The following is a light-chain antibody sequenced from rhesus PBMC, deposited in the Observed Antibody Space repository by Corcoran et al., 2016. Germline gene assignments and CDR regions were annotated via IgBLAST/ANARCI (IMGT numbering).Light chain of an antibody. CDR3: QQSSYLSPYS. CDR1: QSVGSY. CDR2: GAS. Sequence: ETVVTQSPATLSLSPGERATLSCRASQSVGSYLAWYQQKPGQAPRLLNYGASSRAPCIPDRFSGSEAGTDFTLTISRLEPEAVGVYYCQQSSYLSPYSFGQGTKVEIK. J-gene: IGKJ2*01. V-gene: IGKV3-24*04.